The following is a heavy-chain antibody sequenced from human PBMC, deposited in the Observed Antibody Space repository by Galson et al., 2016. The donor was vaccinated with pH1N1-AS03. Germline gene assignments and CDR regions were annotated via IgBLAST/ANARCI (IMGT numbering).Heavy chain of an antibody. CDR3: AKYSDSDEAVDI. CDR2: FDLEEDEI. Sequence: SVKVSCKVSGYSLSDLSIHWVRQAPGRGLEWMGGFDLEEDEILYAQKFQGRVTMTEDTSTNTAYMEVSRLRSEDTAIYYFAKYSDSDEAVDIWGQGTMVTVSS. CDR1: GYSLSDLS. J-gene: IGHJ3*02. V-gene: IGHV1-24*01. D-gene: IGHD4-11*01.